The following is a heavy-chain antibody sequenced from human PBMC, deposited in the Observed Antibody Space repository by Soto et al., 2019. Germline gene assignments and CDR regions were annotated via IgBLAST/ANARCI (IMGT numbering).Heavy chain of an antibody. D-gene: IGHD3-22*01. Sequence: EVQLVESGGGLVQPGRSLRLSCAASGFTFSSYDMNWVRQAPGKGLEWVSYISSSGSSIYYADSVKGRFTISRDNAKNSLYLQMNSLRAEDTAVYYCARDGTNYYGSSGYHHFDYWGQGTLVTVSS. CDR1: GFTFSSYD. CDR3: ARDGTNYYGSSGYHHFDY. J-gene: IGHJ4*02. V-gene: IGHV3-48*03. CDR2: ISSSGSSI.